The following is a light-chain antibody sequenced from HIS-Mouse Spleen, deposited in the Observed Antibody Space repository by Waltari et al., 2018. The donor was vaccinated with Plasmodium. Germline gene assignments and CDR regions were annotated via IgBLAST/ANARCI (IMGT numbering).Light chain of an antibody. Sequence: EIVMPQSPATLSVSPGERATLSCRASQSVSSNLAWDQQKPGQAPRLLIYGASTRATGIPARFSGSGSGTEFTLTISSLQSEDFAVYYCQQYNNWSFTFGPGTKVDIK. CDR2: GAS. CDR1: QSVSSN. J-gene: IGKJ3*01. V-gene: IGKV3-15*01. CDR3: QQYNNWSFT.